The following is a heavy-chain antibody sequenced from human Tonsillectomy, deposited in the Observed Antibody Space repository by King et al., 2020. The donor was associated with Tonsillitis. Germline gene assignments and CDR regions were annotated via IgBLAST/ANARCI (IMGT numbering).Heavy chain of an antibody. CDR2: IKQDGSET. Sequence: VQLVESGGGLVQPGGSLRLSCAASGFTFSSYWMKWARQAPGKGLEWVASIKQDGSETYYADSVKGRFTISRDNAENSLSLQMNSLRAEDTAVYYCVRGAVWYFDLWGRGALVTVSS. CDR3: VRGAVWYFDL. CDR1: GFTFSSYW. J-gene: IGHJ2*01. V-gene: IGHV3-7*03.